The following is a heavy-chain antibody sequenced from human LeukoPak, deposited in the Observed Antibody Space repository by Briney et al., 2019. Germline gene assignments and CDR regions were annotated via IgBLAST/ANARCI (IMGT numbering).Heavy chain of an antibody. CDR1: GYTFTSYD. J-gene: IGHJ6*03. D-gene: IGHD2-21*01. CDR2: MNPNSGNT. CDR3: ARGRYCGGDCYVTYYYYMDV. Sequence: ASVKVSCKASGYTFTSYDINWVRQATGQGLEWMGWMNPNSGNTGYAQKFQGRVTITRNTSISTAYMELSSLRSEDTAVYYRARGRYCGGDCYVTYYYYMDVWGKGTTVTVSS. V-gene: IGHV1-8*01.